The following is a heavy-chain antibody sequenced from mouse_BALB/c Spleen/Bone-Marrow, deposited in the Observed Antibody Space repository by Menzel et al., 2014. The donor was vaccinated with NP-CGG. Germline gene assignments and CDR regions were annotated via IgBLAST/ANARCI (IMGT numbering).Heavy chain of an antibody. CDR1: GFTFSSFG. CDR3: ARKGAMITHYYAMDY. J-gene: IGHJ4*01. V-gene: IGHV5-17*02. Sequence: EVQLVESGGGLVQPGGSRKLSCAASGFTFSSFGMHWVRQAPEKGLERVAYISNGSSTIYYADTVKGRFTISRDNPKNTLFLQMTSLRSEDTAMYYYARKGAMITHYYAMDYWGQGTSVTVSS. D-gene: IGHD2-4*01. CDR2: ISNGSSTI.